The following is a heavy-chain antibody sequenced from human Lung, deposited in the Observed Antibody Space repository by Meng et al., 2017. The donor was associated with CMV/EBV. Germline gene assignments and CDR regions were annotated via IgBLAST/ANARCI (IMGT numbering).Heavy chain of an antibody. CDR3: AHRPTDYGSKFDY. Sequence: QITLKESGPTLVKPTKTLTRTCTFSGFSLRTSGVGVAWIRQPPGKALEWLALVYWDDDKRYRPSLRSRLTITKDTSKNQVVLLMTDMDPEDTGTYYCAHRPTDYGSKFDYWGQGTLFTVSS. D-gene: IGHD3-16*01. J-gene: IGHJ4*02. V-gene: IGHV2-5*02. CDR1: GFSLRTSGVG. CDR2: VYWDDDK.